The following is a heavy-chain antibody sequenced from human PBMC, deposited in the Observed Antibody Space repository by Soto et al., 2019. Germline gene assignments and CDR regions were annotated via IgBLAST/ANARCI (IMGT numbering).Heavy chain of an antibody. D-gene: IGHD6-6*01. CDR3: ARAYSSSPNNWFDP. J-gene: IGHJ5*02. Sequence: SETLSLTCTVSGGSISSYYWSWIRQPPGKGLEWIGYIYYSVSTNYNPSLKSRVTISVDTSKNQFSLKLSSVTAADTAVYYCARAYSSSPNNWFDPWGQGTLVTVSS. V-gene: IGHV4-59*01. CDR1: GGSISSYY. CDR2: IYYSVST.